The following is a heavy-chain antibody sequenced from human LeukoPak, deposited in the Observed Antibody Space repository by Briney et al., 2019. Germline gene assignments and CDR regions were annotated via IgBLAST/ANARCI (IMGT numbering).Heavy chain of an antibody. D-gene: IGHD1-26*01. Sequence: GESLKISCKASGYSFIRYWISWVRRKPGKGLEWLAVFYPGDSDTRYSPSFQGQVSISVDKSTSTAYLQWSSLKTSDTAMYYWARHRVVGARSGYFDPWGQGTLVTVSS. CDR1: GYSFIRYW. CDR3: ARHRVVGARSGYFDP. V-gene: IGHV5-51*01. CDR2: FYPGDSDT. J-gene: IGHJ5*02.